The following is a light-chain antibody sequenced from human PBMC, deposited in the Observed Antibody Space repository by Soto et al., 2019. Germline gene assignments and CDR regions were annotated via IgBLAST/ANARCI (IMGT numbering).Light chain of an antibody. J-gene: IGKJ3*01. CDR2: GAS. V-gene: IGKV3-20*01. CDR1: QSVSTN. Sequence: VMTQSPATLSVSPGERAALSCRASQSVSTNLAWYQQKPGQPPRLLIYGASSRATGIPDRFSGSGSGADFTLTISRLEPEDFAVYYCQQYTTSPFTFGPGTKVDIK. CDR3: QQYTTSPFT.